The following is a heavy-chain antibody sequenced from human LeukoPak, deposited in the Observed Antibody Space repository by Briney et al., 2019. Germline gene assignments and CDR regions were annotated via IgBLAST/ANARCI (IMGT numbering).Heavy chain of an antibody. CDR2: IIPILGIA. CDR3: ARGWEYYYDSSGCWFDP. J-gene: IGHJ5*02. V-gene: IGHV1-69*02. Sequence: GSSVKVSCKASGGTFSSYTISWVRQAPGQGLEWMGRIIPILGIANYAQKFQGRVTITADKSTSTAYMELSSLRSDDTAVYYCARGWEYYYDSSGCWFDPWGQGTLVTVSS. CDR1: GGTFSSYT. D-gene: IGHD3-22*01.